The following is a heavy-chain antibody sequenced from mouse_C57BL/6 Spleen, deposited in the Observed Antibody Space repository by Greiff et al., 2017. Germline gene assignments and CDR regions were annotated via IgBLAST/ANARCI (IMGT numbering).Heavy chain of an antibody. CDR1: GYTFTSYW. CDR2: IYPGSGST. CDR3: ARKGSYGSSPYYYAMDY. V-gene: IGHV1-55*01. D-gene: IGHD1-1*01. Sequence: QVQLQQPGAELVKPGASVKMSCKASGYTFTSYWITWVKQRPGQGLEWIGDIYPGSGSTNYNEKFKSKATLTVDTSSSTAYMQLSSLTSEDSAVYYCARKGSYGSSPYYYAMDYGGQGTSVTVSS. J-gene: IGHJ4*01.